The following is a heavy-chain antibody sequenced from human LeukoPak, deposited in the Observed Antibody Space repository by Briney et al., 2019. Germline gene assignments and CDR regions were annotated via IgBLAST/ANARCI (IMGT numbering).Heavy chain of an antibody. Sequence: PSETLSLTCAVNGGSFSGNYWSWIRQPPGKGLEWIGYIYYSGSTYYNPSLKSRVTISVDTSKNQFSLKLSSVTAADTAVYYCARVRGGDCSFDYWGQGTLVTVSS. D-gene: IGHD2-21*01. CDR1: GGSFSGNY. CDR2: IYYSGST. V-gene: IGHV4-59*06. CDR3: ARVRGGDCSFDY. J-gene: IGHJ4*02.